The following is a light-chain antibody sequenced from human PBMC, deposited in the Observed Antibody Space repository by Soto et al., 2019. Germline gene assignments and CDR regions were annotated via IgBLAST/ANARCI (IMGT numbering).Light chain of an antibody. CDR1: QSVSSY. CDR3: QQRSNWPIT. CDR2: DAS. V-gene: IGKV3-11*01. Sequence: EIVLTQSPATLSLSPGELATLSCRASQSVSSYLAWYQQKPGQAPRLLIYDASNRATGIPARFSGSGSGTDFTLTISSLEPEDFAAYYCQQRSNWPITFGQGTRLEIK. J-gene: IGKJ5*01.